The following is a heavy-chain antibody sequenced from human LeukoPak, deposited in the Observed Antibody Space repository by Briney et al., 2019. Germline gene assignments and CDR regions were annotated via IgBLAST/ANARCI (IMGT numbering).Heavy chain of an antibody. CDR2: ISLSGHT. J-gene: IGHJ4*02. D-gene: IGHD3-10*01. Sequence: GTETLMCYVSGGLKSRTNEWSWVRQSPGQGLEWIGEISLSGHTNYNPSLQSRVTMSLDESKNQVSLDLASVTDADTAVYYGSRDRRASSPYGYWGQGTLVTVYS. CDR1: GGLKSRTNE. CDR3: SRDRRASSPYGY. V-gene: IGHV4-4*02.